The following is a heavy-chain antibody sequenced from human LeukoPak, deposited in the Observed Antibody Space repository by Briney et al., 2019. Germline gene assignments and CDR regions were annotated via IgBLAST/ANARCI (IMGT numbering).Heavy chain of an antibody. V-gene: IGHV4-39*01. J-gene: IGHJ4*02. D-gene: IGHD3-22*01. Sequence: SETLSLTCTVSGGSISSSRYYWGWIRQPPGKGLEWIGSIYYSGSTYYNPSLKSRVTISVDTSKNQFSLKLSSVTAADTAVYYCAAPNGGGYYSAYWGQGTLVTVSS. CDR1: GGSISSSRYY. CDR3: AAPNGGGYYSAY. CDR2: IYYSGST.